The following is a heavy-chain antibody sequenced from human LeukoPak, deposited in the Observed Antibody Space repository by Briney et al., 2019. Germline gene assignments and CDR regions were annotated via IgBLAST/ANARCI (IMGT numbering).Heavy chain of an antibody. CDR3: GRDYYDSSGDGAFDI. D-gene: IGHD3-22*01. V-gene: IGHV1-2*02. Sequence: ASVKVSCKASGYTFTGYYIHWVRQAPGQGLEWMGWINPNSDATKFAQKFQDRVTMTRDTSISTVYMELSRLRSDDTAVYYCGRDYYDSSGDGAFDIWGQGTMVTVSS. CDR1: GYTFTGYY. J-gene: IGHJ3*02. CDR2: INPNSDAT.